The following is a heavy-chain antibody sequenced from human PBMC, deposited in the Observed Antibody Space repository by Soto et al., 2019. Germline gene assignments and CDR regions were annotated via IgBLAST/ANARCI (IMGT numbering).Heavy chain of an antibody. V-gene: IGHV4-38-2*01. Sequence: ASETLSLTCAVSNYSISSGYYWGWIRQPPEKGLEYIGSIFHTGSTYYNPSLKSRVIISVDTSKNQFSLSLNSVTAADTAVYFCARVEAAKFFAHWGQGTLVTVSS. CDR3: ARVEAAKFFAH. J-gene: IGHJ4*02. CDR2: IFHTGST. CDR1: NYSISSGYY. D-gene: IGHD2-15*01.